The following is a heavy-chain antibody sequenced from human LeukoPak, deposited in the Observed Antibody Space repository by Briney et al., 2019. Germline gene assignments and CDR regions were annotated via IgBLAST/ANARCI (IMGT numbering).Heavy chain of an antibody. CDR2: IGYDGTNK. CDR1: GFTLSSYG. CDR3: AKEKVAGTSAQYFRH. Sequence: PGGSLRLSCAASGFTLSSYGMHWVRQAPGKGLEWVAFIGYDGTNKYYADSVKGRFTISRDNSKNTLFLQMNSLRAEDTAIYYCAKEKVAGTSAQYFRHWGQGTLVTVSS. V-gene: IGHV3-30*02. J-gene: IGHJ1*01. D-gene: IGHD6-19*01.